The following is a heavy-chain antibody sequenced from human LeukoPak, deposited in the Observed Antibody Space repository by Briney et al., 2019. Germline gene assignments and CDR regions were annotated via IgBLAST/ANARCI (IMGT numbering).Heavy chain of an antibody. V-gene: IGHV3-23*01. J-gene: IGHJ6*04. Sequence: GGSLRLSCAASGFTFGMSWVRQAPGKGLEWVSAISGSGGSTYYADSVKGRFTISRDNSKNTLYLQMNSLRAEDTAVYYCAELGITMIGGVWGKGTTVTISS. CDR3: AELGITMIGGV. CDR1: GFTFG. CDR2: ISGSGGST. D-gene: IGHD3-10*02.